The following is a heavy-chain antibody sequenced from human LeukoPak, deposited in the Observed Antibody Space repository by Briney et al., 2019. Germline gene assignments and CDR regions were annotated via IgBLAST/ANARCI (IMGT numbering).Heavy chain of an antibody. J-gene: IGHJ6*03. CDR1: GFTFDTYN. CDR2: IRSYSSYI. CDR3: ARDPGYYDSSGYYPVRSYYYYYMDV. V-gene: IGHV3-21*01. D-gene: IGHD3-22*01. Sequence: GGSLRLSCAASGFTFDTYNFNWVRQAPGKGLEWVASIRSYSSYIHYADSVKGRFTISRDNAKNSLYLQMNSLRAEDTAVYYCARDPGYYDSSGYYPVRSYYYYYMDVWGKGTTVTVSS.